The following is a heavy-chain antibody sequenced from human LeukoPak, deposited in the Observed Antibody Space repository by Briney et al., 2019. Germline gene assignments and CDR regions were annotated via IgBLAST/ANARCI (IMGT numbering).Heavy chain of an antibody. CDR2: ISGSGGTT. Sequence: PGGSLRLSCVASGFTFANYALSWVRPAPGEGLEWVSSISGSGGTTYYADSVKSRFTISRDNSKNTLYLQMNSLRAEDTAVYYCAESGRIDSSGWWGFDYWGQGTLVTVSS. D-gene: IGHD6-19*01. V-gene: IGHV3-23*01. CDR1: GFTFANYA. J-gene: IGHJ4*02. CDR3: AESGRIDSSGWWGFDY.